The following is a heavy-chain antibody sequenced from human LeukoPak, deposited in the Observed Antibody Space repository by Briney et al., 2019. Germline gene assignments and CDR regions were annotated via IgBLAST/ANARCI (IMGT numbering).Heavy chain of an antibody. V-gene: IGHV3-9*01. D-gene: IGHD5-18*01. Sequence: GGSLRLSCAASGFTFDDYAMHWVRQAPGKGLEWVSGISWNSGSIGYADSVKGRFTISRDNAKNSLYLQMNSLRPEDTALYYCTKDSVAMVTTSDYCGQGTLVTVYS. CDR2: ISWNSGSI. CDR1: GFTFDDYA. CDR3: TKDSVAMVTTSDY. J-gene: IGHJ4*02.